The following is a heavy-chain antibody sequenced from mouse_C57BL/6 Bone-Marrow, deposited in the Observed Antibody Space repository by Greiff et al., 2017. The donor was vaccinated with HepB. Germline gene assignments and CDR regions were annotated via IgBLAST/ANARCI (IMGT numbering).Heavy chain of an antibody. CDR3: ARRTVVDPWYFDV. J-gene: IGHJ1*03. Sequence: EVKLVESGGGLVQPGGSLKLSCAASGFTFSDYYMYWVRQTPEKRLEWVAYISNGGGSTYYPDTVKGRFTISRDNAKNTLYLQMSRLKSEDTAMYYCARRTVVDPWYFDVWGTGTTVTVSS. CDR2: ISNGGGST. V-gene: IGHV5-12*01. CDR1: GFTFSDYY. D-gene: IGHD1-1*01.